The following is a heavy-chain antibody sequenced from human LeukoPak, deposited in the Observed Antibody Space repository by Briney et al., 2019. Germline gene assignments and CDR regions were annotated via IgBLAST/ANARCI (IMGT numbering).Heavy chain of an antibody. D-gene: IGHD4-17*01. V-gene: IGHV4-39*07. J-gene: IGHJ4*02. CDR2: IYYSGST. CDR1: GGSIGSSSYY. CDR3: ARGRNRYGGIDY. Sequence: DPSETLSLTCTVSGGSIGSSSYYWGWIRQPPGKGLEWIGSIYYSGSTYYNPSLKSRVTISVDTSKNQFSLKLSSVTAADTAVYYCARGRNRYGGIDYWGQGTLVTISS.